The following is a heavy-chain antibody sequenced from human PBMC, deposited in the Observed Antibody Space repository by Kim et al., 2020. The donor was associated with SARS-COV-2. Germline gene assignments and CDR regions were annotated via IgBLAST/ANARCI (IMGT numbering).Heavy chain of an antibody. CDR3: ARSNWYELYYYGMDV. D-gene: IGHD6-13*01. CDR1: GFTFSSYE. J-gene: IGHJ6*02. Sequence: GGSLRLSCAASGFTFSSYEMNWVRQAPGKGLEWISYISTSGSIIKYADSVKGRFTVSRDNTKKSLYLQMYSLRAEDTATYYCARSNWYELYYYGMDVWGQGTTVTVSS. V-gene: IGHV3-48*03. CDR2: ISTSGSII.